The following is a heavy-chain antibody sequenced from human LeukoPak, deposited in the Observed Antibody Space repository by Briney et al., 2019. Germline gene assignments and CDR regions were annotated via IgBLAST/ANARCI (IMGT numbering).Heavy chain of an antibody. D-gene: IGHD6-13*01. CDR1: GFTFSSYW. CDR2: INSDGSST. CDR3: ARGHLLLVAVGVYQYLGMDV. V-gene: IGHV3-74*01. Sequence: PGGSLRLSCAASGFTFSSYWMHWVRQAPGKGLVWVSRINSDGSSTSYADSVKGRFTISRDNAKNSVYLQMNSLRTDDTAVYYCARGHLLLVAVGVYQYLGMDVWGQGTPVTVSS. J-gene: IGHJ6*02.